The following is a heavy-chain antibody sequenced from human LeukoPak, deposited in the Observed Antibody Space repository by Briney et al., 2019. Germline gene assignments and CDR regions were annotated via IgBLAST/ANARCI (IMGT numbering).Heavy chain of an antibody. J-gene: IGHJ4*02. V-gene: IGHV4-59*01. CDR1: GGSISSYY. D-gene: IGHD2-15*01. CDR2: IYYSGST. CDR3: ARYLRELRGGFDY. Sequence: SQTLSLTCTDSGGSISSYYWSWIRQPPGKGLEWIGYIYYSGSTNYNPSLTSRVTISVDPTTNQFSLKLSSVTAAEPAVYYCARYLRELRGGFDYWGQGTLVTVSS.